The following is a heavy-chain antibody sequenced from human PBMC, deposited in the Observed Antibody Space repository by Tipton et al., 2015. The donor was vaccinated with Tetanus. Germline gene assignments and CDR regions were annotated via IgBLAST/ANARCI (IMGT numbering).Heavy chain of an antibody. J-gene: IGHJ4*02. V-gene: IGHV3-21*01. CDR2: ISSSSSYI. D-gene: IGHD7-27*01. Sequence: GSLRLSCAASGFTFSSYSMDWVRQAPGKGLEWVSSISSSSSYIYYADSVKGRFTISRDNAKNSLYLQMNSLRAEDTAVYYCACQLGIGALENWGQGPLVTVSS. CDR1: GFTFSSYS. CDR3: ACQLGIGALEN.